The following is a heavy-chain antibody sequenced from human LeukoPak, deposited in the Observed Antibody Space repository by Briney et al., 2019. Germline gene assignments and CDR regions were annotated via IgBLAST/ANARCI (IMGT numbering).Heavy chain of an antibody. D-gene: IGHD2-2*02. CDR3: ARDDTWRLDY. V-gene: IGHV6-1*01. CDR1: GDSVSSNSAA. Sequence: SQTLSLTCAISGDSVSSNSAAWNWIRQSPSGGLGWLGRTYYRSKWYYDYALSVKSRSTINPDTSENQFSLQLNSVTPDDTAVYYCARDDTWRLDYWGQGILVTVSS. CDR2: TYYRSKWYY. J-gene: IGHJ4*02.